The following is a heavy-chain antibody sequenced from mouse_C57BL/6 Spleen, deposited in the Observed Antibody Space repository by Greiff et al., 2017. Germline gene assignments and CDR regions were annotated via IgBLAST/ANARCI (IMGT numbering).Heavy chain of an antibody. CDR1: GISITTGNYR. Sequence: EVQLQQSGPGLVKPSQTVFLTCTVTGISITTGNYRWSWIRQFPGNKLEWIGYIYYSGTITYNPSLTSRTTITRDTPKNQFFLEMNSLTAEDTATYYCARENDYYWYFDVWGTGTTVTVSS. CDR2: IYYSGTI. D-gene: IGHD2-4*01. V-gene: IGHV3-5*01. CDR3: ARENDYYWYFDV. J-gene: IGHJ1*03.